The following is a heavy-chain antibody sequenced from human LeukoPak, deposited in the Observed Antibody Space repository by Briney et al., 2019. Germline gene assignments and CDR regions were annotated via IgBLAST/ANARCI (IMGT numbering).Heavy chain of an antibody. CDR3: ARRYYDTTGYAFDI. D-gene: IGHD3-22*01. Sequence: GGSLRLSCVASGFTFNTYTMNWVRQAPGKGLEWISCVGRDGSIHHADSVKGRITISRDNAKNSLFLQMNSLRAEDTAIYYCARRYYDTTGYAFDIWGQGTMVTVSS. J-gene: IGHJ3*02. V-gene: IGHV3-21*01. CDR1: GFTFNTYT. CDR2: VGRDGSI.